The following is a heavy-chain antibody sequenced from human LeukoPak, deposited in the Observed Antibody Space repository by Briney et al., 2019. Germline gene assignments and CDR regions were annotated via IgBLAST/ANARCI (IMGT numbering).Heavy chain of an antibody. CDR2: INPNSGGT. D-gene: IGHD3-22*01. CDR3: ASNYYDSSGYYYEF. J-gene: IGHJ4*02. Sequence: GASVKVSCKASGYTFTGCYMHWVRQAPGQGLEWMGWINPNSGGTNYAQKFQGRVTMTRDTSISTAYMELSRLRSDDTAVYYCASNYYDSSGYYYEFWGQGTLVTVSS. V-gene: IGHV1-2*02. CDR1: GYTFTGCY.